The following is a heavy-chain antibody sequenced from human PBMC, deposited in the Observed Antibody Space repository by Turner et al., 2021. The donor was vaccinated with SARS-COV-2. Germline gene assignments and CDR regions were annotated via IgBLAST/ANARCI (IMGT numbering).Heavy chain of an antibody. V-gene: IGHV3-23*03. CDR3: ARDLGTYGVDV. CDR2: IYSVGST. Sequence: EVQLLESGGGLVQPGGSMRLSCAASGFTFSSYAMSWVRQAPGKGLECVSVIYSVGSTYYADSVKCRFTISRDNSKNTLYLQMNSLRAEDTAVYYCARDLGTYGVDVWGQGTTVTVSS. CDR1: GFTFSSYA. J-gene: IGHJ6*02. D-gene: IGHD6-13*01.